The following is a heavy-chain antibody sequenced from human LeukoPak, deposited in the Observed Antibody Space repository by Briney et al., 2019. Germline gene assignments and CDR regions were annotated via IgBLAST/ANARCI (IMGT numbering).Heavy chain of an antibody. V-gene: IGHV1-2*06. D-gene: IGHD3-22*01. CDR1: GYTFTAYY. CDR3: ARGGGEEYYYDSSGSFNY. CDR2: LNPNTGGT. Sequence: GASVKVSCKASGYTFTAYYIHWVRQAPGQGLEWVGRLNPNTGGTYYAQEFQGRVTLTRDTSITTAYMELSRLRSDDTAMYYCARGGGEEYYYDSSGSFNYWGQGTLVTVSS. J-gene: IGHJ4*02.